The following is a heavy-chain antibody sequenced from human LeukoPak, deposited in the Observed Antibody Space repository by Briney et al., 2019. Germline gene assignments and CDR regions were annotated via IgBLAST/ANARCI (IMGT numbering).Heavy chain of an antibody. CDR2: IYTGGYT. D-gene: IGHD3-10*01. Sequence: GGSLRLSCAASGFTVSSNYMSWVRQAPGKGLEWVSVIYTGGYTYYADSVKGRFTISRDNAKNSLYLQMNSLRAEDTAVYYCARDDYGSGSYNYYWGQGTLVTVSS. CDR3: ARDDYGSGSYNYY. CDR1: GFTVSSNY. V-gene: IGHV3-53*01. J-gene: IGHJ4*02.